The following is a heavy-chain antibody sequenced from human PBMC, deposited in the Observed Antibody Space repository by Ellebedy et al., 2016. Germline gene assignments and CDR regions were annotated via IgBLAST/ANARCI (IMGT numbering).Heavy chain of an antibody. CDR2: ISGSGGST. J-gene: IGHJ6*02. CDR3: AKMSWLLLDYYYGMDV. CDR1: GFTFSSYA. V-gene: IGHV3-23*01. D-gene: IGHD3-3*01. Sequence: GESLKISCAASGFTFSSYAMSWVRQAPGKGLEWVSAISGSGGSTYYADSVKGRFTISRDNSKNTLYLQMNSLRAEDTAVYYCAKMSWLLLDYYYGMDVWGQGTTVTVSS.